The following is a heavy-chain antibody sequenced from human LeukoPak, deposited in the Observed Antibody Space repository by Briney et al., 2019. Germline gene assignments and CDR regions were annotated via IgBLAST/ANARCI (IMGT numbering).Heavy chain of an antibody. V-gene: IGHV3-23*01. D-gene: IGHD5-18*01. CDR1: GFTFSSFA. Sequence: PGGSLRLSCAASGFTFSSFAMDWVRQAPGRGLEWVSGVSGSGGATYYADSVQGRFTVSRDNSKNTQYLQMNSLRAEDTTLYCCARRAPPTSGYDYWGQGILVTVSS. J-gene: IGHJ4*02. CDR2: VSGSGGAT. CDR3: ARRAPPTSGYDY.